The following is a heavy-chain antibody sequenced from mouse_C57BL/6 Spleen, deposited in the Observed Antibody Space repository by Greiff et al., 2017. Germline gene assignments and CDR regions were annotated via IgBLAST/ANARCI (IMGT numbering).Heavy chain of an antibody. Sequence: EVMLVESGGGLVKPGGSLKLSCAASGFTFSSYAMSWVRQTPEKRLEWVATISDGGSYTYYPDNVKGRFTISRDNAKNNLYLQMSHLKSEDTAMYYCATGYYADYWGKGTTLTVSS. CDR2: ISDGGSYT. D-gene: IGHD1-1*01. CDR1: GFTFSSYA. CDR3: ATGYYADY. V-gene: IGHV5-4*03. J-gene: IGHJ2*01.